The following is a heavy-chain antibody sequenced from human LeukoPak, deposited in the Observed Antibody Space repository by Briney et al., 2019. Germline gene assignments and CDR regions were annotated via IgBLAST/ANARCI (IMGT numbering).Heavy chain of an antibody. J-gene: IGHJ4*02. CDR3: ARGCWGKAARRWYYFDY. V-gene: IGHV4-34*01. Sequence: SETLSLTCAVYGGSLSGYYWRWIRQPQWKGLEWIGEINHSGSTNYNPSLKSRATISVDTSKNQFSLKLSSVTAADTAVYYCARGCWGKAARRWYYFDYWGQGTLVTVSS. CDR2: INHSGST. CDR1: GGSLSGYY. D-gene: IGHD6-6*01.